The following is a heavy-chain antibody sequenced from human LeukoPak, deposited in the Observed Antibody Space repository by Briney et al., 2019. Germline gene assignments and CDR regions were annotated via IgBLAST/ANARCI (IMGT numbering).Heavy chain of an antibody. J-gene: IGHJ4*02. CDR3: AREVDYKIDY. D-gene: IGHD4-11*01. CDR2: IYSGGGT. V-gene: IGHV3-53*01. Sequence: GGSLRLSCAASGFTVSRNYMNWVRQAPGKGLEWVAVIYSGGGTNYAGSVKGRFTISRDNPKNTLHLQLSSLRAEDTATYYCAREVDYKIDYWGQGTLVTVSS. CDR1: GFTVSRNY.